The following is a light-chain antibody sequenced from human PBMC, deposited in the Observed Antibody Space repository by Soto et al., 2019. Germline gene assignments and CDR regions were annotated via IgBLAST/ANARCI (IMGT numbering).Light chain of an antibody. CDR3: KKYGSSVGT. CDR1: QSVSSSY. J-gene: IGKJ1*01. V-gene: IGKV3-20*01. Sequence: EIMLTQSPGTLSLSPGERATLSCRASQSVSSSYLAWYQQKPGQAPRLLIYGASSRATGIPDRFSGSGSGTDFTLTISRLEPEDFAVYYCKKYGSSVGTFGQGTKVDIK. CDR2: GAS.